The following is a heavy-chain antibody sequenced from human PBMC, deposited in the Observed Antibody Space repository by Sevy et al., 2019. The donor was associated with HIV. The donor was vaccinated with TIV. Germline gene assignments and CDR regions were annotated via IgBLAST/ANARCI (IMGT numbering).Heavy chain of an antibody. CDR3: ARTAILIVGATYFDY. J-gene: IGHJ4*02. V-gene: IGHV4-61*01. CDR2: IYYSGNT. D-gene: IGHD1-26*01. Sequence: SETLSLTCNVSGGSVSSDSYHWTWIRQPPGKGLEWIGFIYYSGNTNYNPSLKSRVTISVDTSKNQFSLRLSSVTAADTAVYYCARTAILIVGATYFDYWGQGTLVTVSS. CDR1: GGSVSSDSYH.